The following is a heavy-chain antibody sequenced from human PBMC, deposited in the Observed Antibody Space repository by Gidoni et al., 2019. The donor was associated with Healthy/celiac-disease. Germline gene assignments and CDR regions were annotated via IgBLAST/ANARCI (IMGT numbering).Heavy chain of an antibody. D-gene: IGHD3-3*01. CDR2: IYSGGST. CDR1: GFTVSRNY. J-gene: IGHJ3*02. CDR3: ARDLDFWSGYTNAFDI. V-gene: IGHV3-53*01. Sequence: EVQLVESGGGLIQPGGSLRLSCAASGFTVSRNYMSWVRQAPGKGLEWGSVIYSGGSTYYADSVKGRFTISRDNSKNTLYLQMNSLRAEDTAVYYCARDLDFWSGYTNAFDIWGQGTMVTVSS.